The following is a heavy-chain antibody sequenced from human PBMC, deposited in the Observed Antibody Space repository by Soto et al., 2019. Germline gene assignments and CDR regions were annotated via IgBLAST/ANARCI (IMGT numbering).Heavy chain of an antibody. CDR1: GDSVSSNSAA. Sequence: SQTLSLTCAISGDSVSSNSAAWNWIRQSPSRGLKWLGRTYYRSKWYNDYAVSVKSRITINPDTSKNQFSLQLNSVTPEDTAVYYCAREGISRYSSSWANWFDPWGQGTLVTVSS. D-gene: IGHD6-13*01. J-gene: IGHJ5*02. CDR2: TYYRSKWYN. V-gene: IGHV6-1*01. CDR3: AREGISRYSSSWANWFDP.